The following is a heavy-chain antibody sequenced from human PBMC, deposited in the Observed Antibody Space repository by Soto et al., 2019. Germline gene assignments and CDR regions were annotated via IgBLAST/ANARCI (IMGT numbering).Heavy chain of an antibody. J-gene: IGHJ3*02. CDR1: GFTFSRYA. V-gene: IGHV3-23*01. D-gene: IGHD6-13*01. CDR3: AKIPHSSSWYLDAFDI. Sequence: EVQLLGSGGGLVQPGGSLRLSCAASGFTFSRYAMSWVRQAPGKGLEWVSAISGSGGSTYYADSVKGRFTISRDNSKNTLYLQMNSLRAEDTAVYYCAKIPHSSSWYLDAFDIWGQGTMVTVSS. CDR2: ISGSGGST.